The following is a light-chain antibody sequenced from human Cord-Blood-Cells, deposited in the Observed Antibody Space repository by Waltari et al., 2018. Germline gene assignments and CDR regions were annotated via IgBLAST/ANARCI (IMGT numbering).Light chain of an antibody. CDR2: DAS. J-gene: IGKJ4*01. CDR3: QQRSNWPPT. V-gene: IGKV3-11*01. Sequence: ELLLTQSQATLSLSPGARPTLSCRASQRVRSYLAWYQQKPGQAPRLLIYDASNRATGIPARFSGSGSGTDFTLTISGLEPEDFAVYYCQQRSNWPPTFGGGTKVEIK. CDR1: QRVRSY.